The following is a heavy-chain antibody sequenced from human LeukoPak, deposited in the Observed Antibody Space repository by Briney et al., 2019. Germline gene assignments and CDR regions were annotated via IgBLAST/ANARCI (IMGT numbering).Heavy chain of an antibody. D-gene: IGHD3-16*01. CDR3: AKDGGGGFVIPYLDY. Sequence: PGGSLRLSCAASGFTFSSYWMNWVRQAPGKGLEWVANIKQDGSEKYYVDSVKGRFTISRDNAKNSLYLQMNSLRPEDTAVYYCAKDGGGGFVIPYLDYWGQGTLVTVSS. CDR2: IKQDGSEK. J-gene: IGHJ4*02. V-gene: IGHV3-7*01. CDR1: GFTFSSYW.